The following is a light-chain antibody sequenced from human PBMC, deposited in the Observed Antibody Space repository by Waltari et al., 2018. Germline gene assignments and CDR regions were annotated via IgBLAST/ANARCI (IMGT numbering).Light chain of an antibody. CDR1: QSLVHSDGNPY. CDR3: MQATQFPYT. CDR2: KIS. J-gene: IGKJ2*01. V-gene: IGKV2-24*01. Sequence: DIVMTQTPLSSPVTLGQPASISCRSSQSLVHSDGNPYLSWLQQRPGQPPRRLIYKISNRVSGVPDSFSGSGAGTDFTLKISRVEAEDVGVYYCMQATQFPYTFGQGTKLEIK.